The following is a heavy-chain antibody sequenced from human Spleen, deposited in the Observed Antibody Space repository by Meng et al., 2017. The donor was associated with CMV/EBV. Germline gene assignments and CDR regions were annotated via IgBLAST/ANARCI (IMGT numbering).Heavy chain of an antibody. CDR1: GGSISSSSYY. J-gene: IGHJ4*02. D-gene: IGHD3-3*01. CDR3: ARRSGYYTGNVY. CDR2: IYYSGST. V-gene: IGHV4-39*01. Sequence: GSLRLSCTVSGGSISSSSYYWGWIRQPPGKGLEWIGSIYYSGSTYYNPSLKSRVTISVDTSKNQFSLKLSSVTAADTAVYYCARRSGYYTGNVYWGQGTLVTVSS.